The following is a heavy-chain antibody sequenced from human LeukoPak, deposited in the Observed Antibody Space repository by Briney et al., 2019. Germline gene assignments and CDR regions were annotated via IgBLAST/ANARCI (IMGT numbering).Heavy chain of an antibody. CDR1: GFTFSSYS. J-gene: IGHJ4*02. CDR3: VSSWQLVLDY. D-gene: IGHD6-13*01. V-gene: IGHV3-48*04. CDR2: ISSSSSTI. Sequence: GGSLRLSCAASGFTFSSYSMNWVRQAPGKGLEWVSYISSSSSTIYYADSVKGRFTIPRDNAKNSLYLQMNSLRAEDTAVYYCVSSWQLVLDYWGQGTLVTVSS.